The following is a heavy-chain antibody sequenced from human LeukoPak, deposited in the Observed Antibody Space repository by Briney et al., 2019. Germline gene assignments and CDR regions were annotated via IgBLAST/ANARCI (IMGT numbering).Heavy chain of an antibody. CDR1: GFTFSSYS. V-gene: IGHV3-21*01. J-gene: IGHJ4*02. CDR2: ISSSSSYI. D-gene: IGHD3-22*01. CDR3: ARAYDSSGYVFDY. Sequence: GGSLRLSCAASGFTFSSYSMNWVRQAPGKGLEWVSSISSSSSYIYYADSVKGRFTISRDNAKNSLYLQMNSLRAEDTAVYYCARAYDSSGYVFDYWGQGTLVTVSS.